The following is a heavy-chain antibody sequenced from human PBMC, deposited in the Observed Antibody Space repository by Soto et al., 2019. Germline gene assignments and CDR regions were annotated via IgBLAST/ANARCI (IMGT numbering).Heavy chain of an antibody. CDR1: GGPISSSNYY. J-gene: IGHJ6*02. CDR3: SSPLWERGEYYYYVMDV. CDR2: IFFSGST. V-gene: IGHV4-39*01. D-gene: IGHD1-26*01. Sequence: PSETLSLTCTVSGGPISSSNYYWGWVRQPPGKGLEWIGTIFFSGSTYYNPSLKSRVTMSIDTSKNQFSLKLSSGTAADTAVYYCSSPLWERGEYYYYVMDVWGQGTTVTVSS.